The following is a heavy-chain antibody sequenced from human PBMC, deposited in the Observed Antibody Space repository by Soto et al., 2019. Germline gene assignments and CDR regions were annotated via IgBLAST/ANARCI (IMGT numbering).Heavy chain of an antibody. J-gene: IGHJ4*02. CDR2: INAYNGNT. CDR1: GYTFTSYA. Sequence: ASVKVSCKASGYTFTSYAMHWVRQAPGQRLEWMGWINAYNGNTNYAQKLQGRVTMTTDTSTSTAYMELRSLRSDDTAVYYCARDYYDFWSGYFTKYYFDYWGQGTLVTVSS. D-gene: IGHD3-3*01. CDR3: ARDYYDFWSGYFTKYYFDY. V-gene: IGHV1-18*01.